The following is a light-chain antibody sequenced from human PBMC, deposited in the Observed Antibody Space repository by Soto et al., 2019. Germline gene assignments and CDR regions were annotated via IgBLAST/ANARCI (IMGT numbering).Light chain of an antibody. Sequence: EIVRTQSPGTLSLSPGERATLSCRASQRVTSSLVWYQQKPGHAPRLLMYDASNRATGIPARFSGSGSGTDFTLIISRLEPEDSAVYFCQQRITLPRTFGGGTKVE. V-gene: IGKV3-11*01. CDR3: QQRITLPRT. CDR1: QRVTSS. CDR2: DAS. J-gene: IGKJ4*01.